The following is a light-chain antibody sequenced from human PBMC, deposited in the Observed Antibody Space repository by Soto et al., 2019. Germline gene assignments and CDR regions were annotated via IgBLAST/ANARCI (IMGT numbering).Light chain of an antibody. Sequence: QSALTQPASVSGSPGQSITISCTGTSSDVGGYNYVPWYQQHPGKAPKLMIYDVSNRPSGVSNRFSGSKSGNTASLTISGLQAEDEADYYCSSYTSSTVVFGRGTKLTVL. J-gene: IGLJ2*01. CDR3: SSYTSSTVV. V-gene: IGLV2-14*01. CDR2: DVS. CDR1: SSDVGGYNY.